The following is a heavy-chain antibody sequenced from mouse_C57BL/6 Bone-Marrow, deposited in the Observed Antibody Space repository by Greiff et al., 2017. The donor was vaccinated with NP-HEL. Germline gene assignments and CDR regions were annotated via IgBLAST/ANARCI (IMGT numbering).Heavy chain of an antibody. V-gene: IGHV14-4*01. D-gene: IGHD1-1*01. CDR2: IDPENGDT. Sequence: VQLQQSGAELVRPGASVKLSCTASGFNIKDDYMHWVKQRPEQGLEWIGWIDPENGDTEYASEFQGKATITADTSSNTAYLQLSSLTSEDTAVYYCTRSPVAYYFDYWGQGTTLTVSS. CDR3: TRSPVAYYFDY. CDR1: GFNIKDDY. J-gene: IGHJ2*01.